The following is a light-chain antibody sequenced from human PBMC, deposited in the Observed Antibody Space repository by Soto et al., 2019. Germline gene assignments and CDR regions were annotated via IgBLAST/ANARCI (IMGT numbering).Light chain of an antibody. Sequence: DVQMTHSPSTLSPSVGDRXXXXXRASQSINNLLAWYXXKPGKXXKXXIYDVSTLESGVPSRFRGSGSGTEFTLTISSLKPEDFETYYCQQYDSYPLTFGGGTKVDIK. CDR2: DVS. J-gene: IGKJ4*01. V-gene: IGKV1-5*01. CDR3: QQYDSYPLT. CDR1: QSINNL.